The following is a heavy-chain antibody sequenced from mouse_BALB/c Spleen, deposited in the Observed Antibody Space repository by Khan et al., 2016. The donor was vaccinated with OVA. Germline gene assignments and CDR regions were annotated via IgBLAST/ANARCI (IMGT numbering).Heavy chain of an antibody. V-gene: IGHV2-4-1*01. CDR3: ASSQGGFYGSSAGFAY. CDR1: GFSLTNYG. Sequence: QVQLQQSGPGLVQPSQSLSITCTVPGFSLTNYGVHWVRQSPGKGLEWLGVIWSGGSTDYNAAFISRLTISKDNSKSRVFFNMNSLQADDTAIYYCASSQGGFYGSSAGFAYWGQGTLVTVS. J-gene: IGHJ3*01. D-gene: IGHD1-1*01. CDR2: IWSGGST.